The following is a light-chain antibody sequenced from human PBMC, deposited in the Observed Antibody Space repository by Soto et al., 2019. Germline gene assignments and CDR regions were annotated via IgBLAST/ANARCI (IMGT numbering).Light chain of an antibody. CDR3: SSYTSSSTRV. V-gene: IGLV2-14*01. Sequence: SVLPQPASVSGAHGQCITMSCTGTSSDLAGYNSVSWYQQHLGKAPKLVIYEVTNRPSGISNRFSGSKSGNTASLTISGLQAEDEADYYCSSYTSSSTRVFGTGTKVTVL. CDR2: EVT. J-gene: IGLJ1*01. CDR1: SSDLAGYNS.